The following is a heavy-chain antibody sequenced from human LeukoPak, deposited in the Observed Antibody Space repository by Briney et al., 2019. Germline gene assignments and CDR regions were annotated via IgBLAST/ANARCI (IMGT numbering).Heavy chain of an antibody. Sequence: SETLSLTCTVSGGSISSDSYYWGWIRQPPGKGLEWIGEINHSGSTNYNPSLKSRVTISVDTSKNQFSLKLSSVTAADTAVYYCARLKYPLRYFDWLAPRAFDIWGQGTMVTVSS. CDR3: ARLKYPLRYFDWLAPRAFDI. J-gene: IGHJ3*02. CDR1: GGSISSDSYY. V-gene: IGHV4-39*07. D-gene: IGHD3-9*01. CDR2: INHSGST.